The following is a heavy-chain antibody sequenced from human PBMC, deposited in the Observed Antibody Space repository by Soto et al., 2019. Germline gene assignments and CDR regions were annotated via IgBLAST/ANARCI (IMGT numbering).Heavy chain of an antibody. CDR1: GFTFSDYA. D-gene: IGHD3-22*01. Sequence: QVQLAESGGGVVLPGRSLRLSCAASGFTFSDYAMHWVRQAPGKGLEWLAVISYDGSHTDYTDSVRGRFTISRDNPRNTLLLQMSSLRAEDTAVYNCARGHYYDTAGYRPADSWGQGTLVTVSS. CDR3: ARGHYYDTAGYRPADS. J-gene: IGHJ4*02. V-gene: IGHV3-30-3*01. CDR2: ISYDGSHT.